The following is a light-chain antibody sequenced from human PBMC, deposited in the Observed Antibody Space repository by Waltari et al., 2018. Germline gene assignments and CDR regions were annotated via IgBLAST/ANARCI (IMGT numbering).Light chain of an antibody. V-gene: IGKV1-39*01. CDR1: QTVSNH. Sequence: DIQMIQSPSSLSASVGDRVTITCRASQTVSNHLNWYQQKPGKAPKLLIYAASSLQSGIPSRFSGSGSGTDFTLTISTLQPEDFATYYCQQGYSTPPTFGGGPRWRS. CDR3: QQGYSTPPT. CDR2: AAS. J-gene: IGKJ4*01.